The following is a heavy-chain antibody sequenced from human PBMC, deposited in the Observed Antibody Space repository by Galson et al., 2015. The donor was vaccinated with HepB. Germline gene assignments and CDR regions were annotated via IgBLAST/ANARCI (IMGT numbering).Heavy chain of an antibody. CDR1: GYPFSDYS. J-gene: IGHJ5*02. V-gene: IGHV1-18*01. CDR3: ARGFDSYQLNDNWFDP. Sequence: SVKVSCKASGYPFSDYSITWVRQAPGQGLEWMGWINAYNRHTDYAQKFQGRVTMTTDTSTSTVYMELRSLRSDDTAVYYCARGFDSYQLNDNWFDPWGQGTLVTVSS. CDR2: INAYNRHT. D-gene: IGHD2-2*01.